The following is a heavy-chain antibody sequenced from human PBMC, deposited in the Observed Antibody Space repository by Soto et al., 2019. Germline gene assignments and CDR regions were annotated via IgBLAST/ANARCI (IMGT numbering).Heavy chain of an antibody. D-gene: IGHD6-13*01. CDR1: GYSFTSYW. Sequence: GESLKISCKGSGYSFTSYWIGWVRQMPGKGLEWMGIIYPGDSDTRYSPSFQGQVTISADKSISTAYLQWSSLKASDTAMYYCARIVQTTGYSSSWYSDYFDYWGQGTLVTVSS. CDR3: ARIVQTTGYSSSWYSDYFDY. CDR2: IYPGDSDT. V-gene: IGHV5-51*01. J-gene: IGHJ4*02.